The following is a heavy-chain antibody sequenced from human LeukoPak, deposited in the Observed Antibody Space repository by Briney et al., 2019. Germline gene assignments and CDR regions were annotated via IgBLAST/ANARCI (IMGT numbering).Heavy chain of an antibody. Sequence: PGGSLRLSCVASGFTFSSYSMNWVRQAPGKGLEWVSSISSSSSYIYYADSVKGRFTISRDNAKNSLYLQMNSLRAEDTAVYYCARDSARLFVYWGQGTLVTVSS. CDR3: ARDSARLFVY. V-gene: IGHV3-21*01. CDR2: ISSSSSYI. J-gene: IGHJ4*02. CDR1: GFTFSSYS. D-gene: IGHD5-12*01.